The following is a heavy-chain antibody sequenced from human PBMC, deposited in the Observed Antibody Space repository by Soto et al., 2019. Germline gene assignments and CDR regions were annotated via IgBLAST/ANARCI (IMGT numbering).Heavy chain of an antibody. D-gene: IGHD2-21*01. CDR2: VYYSGGA. V-gene: IGHV4-39*01. CDR1: GVSIHNSHSF. Sequence: SETLSLTCAVSGVSIHNSHSFWGWIRQPPGKGLEFIANVYYSGGAHYTPSFKSRVTISVDTATNQVSLRMSSVTAADTAVYFCGRVVEGAPRHPDFDSWGQGTRVTVSS. CDR3: GRVVEGAPRHPDFDS. J-gene: IGHJ5*01.